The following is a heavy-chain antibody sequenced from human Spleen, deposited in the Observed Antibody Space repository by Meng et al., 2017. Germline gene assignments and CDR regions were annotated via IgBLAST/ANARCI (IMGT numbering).Heavy chain of an antibody. CDR3: ARDASQVVFDY. V-gene: IGHV7-4-1*02. Sequence: QVQLVQSGSELKKPGASVNVSCKASGYTFTRYAMNWMRQAPGQGLEWMGYISTNTGNPTYAQGFTGRFVFSLDTSVNTAYLQISSLKAEDTAVYYCARDASQVVFDYWGQGTLVTVSS. D-gene: IGHD2-15*01. CDR2: ISTNTGNP. CDR1: GYTFTRYA. J-gene: IGHJ4*02.